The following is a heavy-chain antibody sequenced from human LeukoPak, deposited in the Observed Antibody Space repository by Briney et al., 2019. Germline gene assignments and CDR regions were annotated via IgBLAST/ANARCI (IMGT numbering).Heavy chain of an antibody. V-gene: IGHV4-59*08. Sequence: SETLSLTCTVSGGSISSYYWSWIRQPPGKGLEWIGYIYYSGSTNYNPSLKSRVTISVDTSKNQFSLKLSSVTAADTAVYYCASTLRYCSGGSCYHDAFDIWGQGTMVTVSS. CDR3: ASTLRYCSGGSCYHDAFDI. CDR2: IYYSGST. CDR1: GGSISSYY. J-gene: IGHJ3*02. D-gene: IGHD2-15*01.